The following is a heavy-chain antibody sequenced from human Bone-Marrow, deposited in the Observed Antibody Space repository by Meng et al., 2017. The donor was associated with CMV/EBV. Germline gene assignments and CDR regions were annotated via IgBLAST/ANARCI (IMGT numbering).Heavy chain of an antibody. D-gene: IGHD3-3*01. CDR3: ARLFHTILGTAYYYGMDV. V-gene: IGHV1-2*02. J-gene: IGHJ6*02. CDR2: INPNTGDA. CDR1: GYTFTGYY. Sequence: ASVKVSCKASGYTFTGYYMHWVRQAPGAGLEWMGWINPNTGDARYAPSFQGRVTLTSDTSISTAYMELSRLQSDDTAVYYCARLFHTILGTAYYYGMDVWGPGTMVTVSS.